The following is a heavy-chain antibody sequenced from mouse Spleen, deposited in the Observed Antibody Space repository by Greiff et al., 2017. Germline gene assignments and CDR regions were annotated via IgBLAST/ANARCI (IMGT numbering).Heavy chain of an antibody. CDR2: ISGGGSYT. CDR3: ARHGDDGYFDV. Sequence: DVKLVESGGGLVKPGGSLKLSCAASGFTFSSYGMSWVRQTPEKRLEWVATISGGGSYTYYPDSVKGRFTISRDNAKNNLYLQMSSLRSEDTALYYCARHGDDGYFDVWGAGTTVTVSS. D-gene: IGHD2-12*01. CDR1: GFTFSSYG. J-gene: IGHJ1*01. V-gene: IGHV5-9-2*01.